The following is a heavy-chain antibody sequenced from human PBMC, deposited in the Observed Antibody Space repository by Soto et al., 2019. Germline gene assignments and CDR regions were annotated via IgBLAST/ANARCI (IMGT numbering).Heavy chain of an antibody. V-gene: IGHV3-23*01. Sequence: EVQLLESGGGLVQPGGSLRLSCAASGFTFSSYAMTWVRQAPGEGLQWVSSISGSGESTFHADSVKGRFTISRDNSKNTLTLQMNSLRAEDTAIYYCAKYSSYWDEDYWGQGTLVIVSS. CDR2: ISGSGEST. D-gene: IGHD3-22*01. CDR3: AKYSSYWDEDY. CDR1: GFTFSSYA. J-gene: IGHJ4*02.